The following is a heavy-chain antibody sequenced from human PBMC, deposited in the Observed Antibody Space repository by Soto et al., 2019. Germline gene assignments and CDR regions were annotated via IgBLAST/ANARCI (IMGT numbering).Heavy chain of an antibody. CDR2: ISNRGDT. CDR1: GFIVIHTY. V-gene: IGHV3-66*01. Sequence: EVQLVESGGGLVQPAGSLRLSCTASGFIVIHTYMNWVRQAPGKGLESVSVISNRGDTHYADSVRGRFSLSRDIADNTLHLQMNNLRVEDTAVYYCAREPRYCRGGSCSITGDAFDIWGQGTMVTVSS. J-gene: IGHJ3*02. CDR3: AREPRYCRGGSCSITGDAFDI. D-gene: IGHD2-15*01.